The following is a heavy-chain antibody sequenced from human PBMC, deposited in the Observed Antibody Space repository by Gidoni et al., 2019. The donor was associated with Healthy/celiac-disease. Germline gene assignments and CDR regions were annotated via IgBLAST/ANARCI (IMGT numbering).Heavy chain of an antibody. J-gene: IGHJ6*02. D-gene: IGHD3-22*01. CDR2: IWYDGSNK. V-gene: IGHV3-33*01. Sequence: QVQLVESGGGVVKPGRSLRLPCAASGFTFSSNGMHWVRQAPGKGLEWVAVIWYDGSNKYYADSVQGRFTISRDNSKNTLYLQMNSLRAEDTAVYYCARDQTQSSGYFGWYYYYGMDVWGQGTTVTVSS. CDR1: GFTFSSNG. CDR3: ARDQTQSSGYFGWYYYYGMDV.